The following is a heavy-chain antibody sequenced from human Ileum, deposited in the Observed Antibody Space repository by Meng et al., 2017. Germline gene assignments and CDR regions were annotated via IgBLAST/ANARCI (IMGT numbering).Heavy chain of an antibody. Sequence: GGSLRLSCAASGFTFSGAWMSWVRQAPGKGLEWVSAISGSGGSTYYADSVKGRFTISRDNSKNTLYLQMNSLRAEDTAVYYCARAPLWSRGPSYYYYGMDVWGQGTTVTVSS. D-gene: IGHD3-10*01. V-gene: IGHV3-23*01. J-gene: IGHJ6*02. CDR1: GFTFSGAW. CDR2: ISGSGGST. CDR3: ARAPLWSRGPSYYYYGMDV.